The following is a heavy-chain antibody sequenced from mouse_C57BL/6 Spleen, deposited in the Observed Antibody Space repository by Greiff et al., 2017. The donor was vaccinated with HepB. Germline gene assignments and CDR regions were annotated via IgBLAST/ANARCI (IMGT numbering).Heavy chain of an antibody. CDR2: ISSGSSTI. J-gene: IGHJ3*01. V-gene: IGHV5-17*01. CDR3: ARNYGSSYPAWFAC. D-gene: IGHD1-1*01. Sequence: EVQGVESGGGLVKPGGSLKLSCAASGFTFSDYGMHWVRQAPEKGLEWVAYISSGSSTIYYADTVKGRFTISRDNAKNTLFLQMTSLRSEDTAMYYCARNYGSSYPAWFACWGQGTLVTVSA. CDR1: GFTFSDYG.